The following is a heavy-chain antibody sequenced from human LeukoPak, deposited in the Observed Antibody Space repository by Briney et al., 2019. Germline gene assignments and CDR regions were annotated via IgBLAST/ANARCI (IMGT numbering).Heavy chain of an antibody. J-gene: IGHJ4*02. V-gene: IGHV4-4*07. Sequence: SETLSLTCTVSGGSISSYYWSWVRQPAGKGLEWIGRIYTSGSTNYNPSLTSRVTMSVDTSKNQFSLKLSSVTAADTAVYYCARGDYDSSGYYIWGQGTLVTVSS. CDR1: GGSISSYY. D-gene: IGHD3-22*01. CDR2: IYTSGST. CDR3: ARGDYDSSGYYI.